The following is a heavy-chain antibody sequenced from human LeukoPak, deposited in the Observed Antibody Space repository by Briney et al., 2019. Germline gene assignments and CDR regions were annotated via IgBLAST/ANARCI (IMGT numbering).Heavy chain of an antibody. CDR1: GGTFSSYA. V-gene: IGHV1-69*13. CDR3: AKDKYPAASAVDY. J-gene: IGHJ4*02. D-gene: IGHD2-2*01. Sequence: ASVKVSCKASGGTFSSYAISWVRQAPGQGLEWMGGIIPIFGTANYAQKFQGRVTITADESTSTAYMELSSLRAEDTAVYYCAKDKYPAASAVDYWGQGTLVTVSS. CDR2: IIPIFGTA.